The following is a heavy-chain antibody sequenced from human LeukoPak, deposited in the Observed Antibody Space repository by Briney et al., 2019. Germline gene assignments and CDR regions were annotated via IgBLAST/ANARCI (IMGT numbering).Heavy chain of an antibody. D-gene: IGHD4-17*01. CDR3: ASTPTVTRIEDAFDI. CDR1: GGSISSYY. V-gene: IGHV4-4*07. Sequence: SETLSLTCTVSGGSISSYYWSWIRQPAGKGLEWIGRIYTSGSTNYNPSLTSRVTMSVDTSKNQFSLKLTSVTAADTAVYYCASTPTVTRIEDAFDIWGQGTMVTVSS. CDR2: IYTSGST. J-gene: IGHJ3*02.